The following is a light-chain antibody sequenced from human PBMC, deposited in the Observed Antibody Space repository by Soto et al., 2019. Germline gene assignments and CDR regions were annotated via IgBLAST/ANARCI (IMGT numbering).Light chain of an antibody. Sequence: IVMTQSPDTLSVSPGERATLSCRASQSVSRNLAWYQQKPGQAPRLLIYGASTRATGIPARFSGSGSGTDFTLTISSLQSEDFAVYYCQQYNNWPPWTFGQGTKVDNK. CDR3: QQYNNWPPWT. J-gene: IGKJ1*01. CDR2: GAS. CDR1: QSVSRN. V-gene: IGKV3-15*01.